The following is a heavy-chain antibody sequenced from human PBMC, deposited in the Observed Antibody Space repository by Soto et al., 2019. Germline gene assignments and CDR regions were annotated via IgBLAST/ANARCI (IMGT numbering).Heavy chain of an antibody. CDR1: GGSISSSSYY. CDR3: ARRRRITIFGVVSVYYYMDV. J-gene: IGHJ6*03. V-gene: IGHV4-39*01. D-gene: IGHD3-3*01. Sequence: SDTLSLTCTVSGGSISSSSYYWGWIRQPPGKGLEWIGSIYYSGSTYYNPSLKSRVTISVDTSKNQFSLKLSSVTAADTAVYYCARRRRITIFGVVSVYYYMDVWGKGTTVTVSS. CDR2: IYYSGST.